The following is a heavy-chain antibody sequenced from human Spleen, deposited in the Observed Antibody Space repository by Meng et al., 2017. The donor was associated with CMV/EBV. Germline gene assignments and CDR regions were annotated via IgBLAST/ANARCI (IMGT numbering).Heavy chain of an antibody. D-gene: IGHD7-27*01. CDR2: KSPDNGDT. V-gene: IGHV1-18*01. CDR1: GNNITNDG. Sequence: KSSGNNITNDGISRGREAHGKGIEWRGWKSPDNGDTYYEHESKGRVTINTDTSTRTEYMEKRRLRSDDTAVYDWERIKNWGSEFWDYWGQGTLVTVSS. J-gene: IGHJ4*02. CDR3: ERIKNWGSEFWDY.